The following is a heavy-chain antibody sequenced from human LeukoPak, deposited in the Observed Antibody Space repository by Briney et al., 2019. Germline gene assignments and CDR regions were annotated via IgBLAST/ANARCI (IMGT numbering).Heavy chain of an antibody. V-gene: IGHV1-69*06. D-gene: IGHD2-15*01. Sequence: SVKVSCKASGGTFSSYAISWVRQAPGQGLEWMGGIIPIFGTANYAQKFQGRVTITADKSTSTAYMELSSLRSEDTAVYYCARGGDCSGGSCYGGYFDYWGQGTLVTVSS. CDR1: GGTFSSYA. CDR3: ARGGDCSGGSCYGGYFDY. CDR2: IIPIFGTA. J-gene: IGHJ4*02.